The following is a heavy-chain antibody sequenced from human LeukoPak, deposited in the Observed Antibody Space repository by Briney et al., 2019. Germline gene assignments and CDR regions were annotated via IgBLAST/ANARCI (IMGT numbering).Heavy chain of an antibody. V-gene: IGHV1-69*13. CDR1: GGTFSKYT. CDR2: IIPIFGTA. D-gene: IGHD2-8*02. Sequence: SVKVSCKASGGTFSKYTISWARQRPGQGLEWMGGIIPIFGTANYAQKFQGRVTITADESTSTAYMELSSLRSEDTAVYYCARDRRATGGVYFDYWGQGTLVTVSS. J-gene: IGHJ4*02. CDR3: ARDRRATGGVYFDY.